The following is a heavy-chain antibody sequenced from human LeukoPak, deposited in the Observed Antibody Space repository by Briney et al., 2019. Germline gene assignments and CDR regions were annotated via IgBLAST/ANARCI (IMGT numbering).Heavy chain of an antibody. CDR3: ARGIHSSSWYNLLFDY. J-gene: IGHJ4*02. V-gene: IGHV1-8*02. CDR1: GYTFASYD. D-gene: IGHD6-13*01. Sequence: ASVKLSCKASGYTFASYDINWVRQATGQGLEWMGWMNPNSGNTGYAQKFQGRVTMTRNTAISTAYMELSRLRSEDTAVYYCARGIHSSSWYNLLFDYWGQGTIVTVS. CDR2: MNPNSGNT.